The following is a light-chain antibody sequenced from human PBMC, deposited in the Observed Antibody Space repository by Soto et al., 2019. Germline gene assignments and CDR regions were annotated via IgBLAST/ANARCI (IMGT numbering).Light chain of an antibody. V-gene: IGLV2-14*03. CDR2: DVS. CDR1: ASDIGTDNY. Sequence: QSALTQPASVSGSPGQSITISCTGTASDIGTDNYVSWYQQHPNKAPKLMIYDVSNRPSGVSNRFSGSKSGNTASLTISGLQAEDEADYYCSSYTTSTTLIFGGGTKLTVL. J-gene: IGLJ2*01. CDR3: SSYTTSTTLI.